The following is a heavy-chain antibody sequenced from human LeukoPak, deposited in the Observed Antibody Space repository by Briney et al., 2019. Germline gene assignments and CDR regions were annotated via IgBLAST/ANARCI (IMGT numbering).Heavy chain of an antibody. D-gene: IGHD3-3*01. CDR1: GYSISSGYY. V-gene: IGHV4-38-2*02. Sequence: SETLSLTCTVSGYSISSGYYWGWIRQPPGKGLEWIGSIYHSGSTYYNPSLKSRVTISVDTSKNQFSLKLSSVTAADTAVYYCARLRSGPIKPPKRYFDLWGRGTLVTVSS. CDR2: IYHSGST. J-gene: IGHJ2*01. CDR3: ARLRSGPIKPPKRYFDL.